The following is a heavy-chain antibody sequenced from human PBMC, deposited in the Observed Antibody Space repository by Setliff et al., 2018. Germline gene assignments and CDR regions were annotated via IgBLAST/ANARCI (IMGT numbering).Heavy chain of an antibody. CDR1: GFTFSNYY. D-gene: IGHD3-22*01. CDR2: IHDSGNPT. V-gene: IGHV3-11*04. J-gene: IGHJ4*02. CDR3: AREGEYYYDSSGYSGFGDY. Sequence: PGGSLRLSCAASGFTFSNYYMTWIRQAPGKGLEWISYIHDSGNPTYYADSVKGRFTVSRDNAKNSLYLQMNSLRAEDTAVYYCAREGEYYYDSSGYSGFGDYWGQGTLVTVSS.